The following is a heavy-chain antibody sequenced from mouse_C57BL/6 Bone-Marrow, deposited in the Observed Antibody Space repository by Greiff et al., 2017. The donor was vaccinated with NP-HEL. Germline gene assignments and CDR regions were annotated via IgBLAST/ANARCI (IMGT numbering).Heavy chain of an antibody. CDR3: ARTAPWFAY. CDR2: IYPRSGNT. V-gene: IGHV1-81*01. J-gene: IGHJ3*01. Sequence: QVQLQQSGAELARPGASVKLSCKASGYTFTSYGISWVKQRPGQGLEWIGEIYPRSGNTYYNEKFKGKATLTADKSSSTAYMELRSLTSEDSAVYFCARTAPWFAYWGQGTLVTVSA. CDR1: GYTFTSYG.